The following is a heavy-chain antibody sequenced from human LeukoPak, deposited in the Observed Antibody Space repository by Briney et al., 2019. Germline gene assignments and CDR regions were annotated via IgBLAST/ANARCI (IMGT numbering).Heavy chain of an antibody. CDR2: ISAYNGNT. CDR3: ARSPGGYPHWSDP. D-gene: IGHD6-13*01. Sequence: AASVKVSCKASGYTFTSYGITWVRQAPGQGPEWVGWISAYNGNTNYAQKLQGRVTMTTDTPTSTAYMELRSLRSGDTAVYYCARSPGGYPHWSDPWGQGTLVTVSS. CDR1: GYTFTSYG. J-gene: IGHJ5*02. V-gene: IGHV1-18*01.